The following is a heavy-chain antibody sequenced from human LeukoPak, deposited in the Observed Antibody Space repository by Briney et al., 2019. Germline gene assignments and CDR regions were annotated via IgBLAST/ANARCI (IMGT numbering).Heavy chain of an antibody. Sequence: PSETLSLTCTVSGASISSYYWSWIRQPPGKGLEWIGYIYYSGSTNYNPSLKSRVTISVDTSKNQFSLKLSSVTAADTAVYYCAGLREPLYSNYRVDDYFYYGLDVWGQGTTVTVSS. CDR1: GASISSYY. D-gene: IGHD4-11*01. J-gene: IGHJ6*02. V-gene: IGHV4-59*01. CDR3: AGLREPLYSNYRVDDYFYYGLDV. CDR2: IYYSGST.